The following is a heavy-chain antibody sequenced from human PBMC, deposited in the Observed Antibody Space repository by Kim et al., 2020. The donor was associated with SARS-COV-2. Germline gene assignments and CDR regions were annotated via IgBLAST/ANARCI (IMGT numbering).Heavy chain of an antibody. CDR1: GYTFTSYY. V-gene: IGHV1-46*01. CDR2: INPSGGST. D-gene: IGHD2-15*01. J-gene: IGHJ3*02. Sequence: ASVKVSCKASGYTFTSYYMHWVRQAPGQGLEWMGIINPSGGSTSYAQKFQGRVTMTRDTSTSTVYMELSSLRSEDTAVYYCAREDGEYCSGGSCSTGGAFDILGQGTMVTVSS. CDR3: AREDGEYCSGGSCSTGGAFDI.